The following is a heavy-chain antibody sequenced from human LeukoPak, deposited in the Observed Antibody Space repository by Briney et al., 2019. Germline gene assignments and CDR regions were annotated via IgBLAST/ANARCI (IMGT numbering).Heavy chain of an antibody. D-gene: IGHD5-24*01. CDR3: ARQDGRALYYFDY. J-gene: IGHJ4*02. V-gene: IGHV5-51*01. Sequence: PGESLKISCKGSGYSFTYYWIGWVRQMPGKGLEWMGIIYPADSDTRYSPSFQGQVTISADKSTSTAYLQWSSLKASDTAMYYCARQDGRALYYFDYWGRGTLVTVSS. CDR2: IYPADSDT. CDR1: GYSFTYYW.